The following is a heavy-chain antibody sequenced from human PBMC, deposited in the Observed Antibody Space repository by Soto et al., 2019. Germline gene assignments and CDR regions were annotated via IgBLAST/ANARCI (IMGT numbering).Heavy chain of an antibody. J-gene: IGHJ6*02. CDR3: AREVCRVSGDICGMDV. CDR1: GGTFSSYA. D-gene: IGHD2-15*01. Sequence: QVQLVQSGAEVKKPGSSVKVSCKASGGTFSSYAISWVRQAPGQGLEWMGGIIPIFGTANYAQKFQGRVTITADESTSTSYMELSSLRSEDTAVYYCAREVCRVSGDICGMDVWGQGTTVTVSS. V-gene: IGHV1-69*12. CDR2: IIPIFGTA.